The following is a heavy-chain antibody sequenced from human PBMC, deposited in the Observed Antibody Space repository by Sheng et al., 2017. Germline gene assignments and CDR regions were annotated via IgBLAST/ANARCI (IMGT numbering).Heavy chain of an antibody. J-gene: IGHJ6*02. CDR2: IYYSGST. V-gene: IGHV4-39*07. Sequence: QLQLQESGPGLVKPSETLSLTCTVSGGSISSSSYYWGWIRQPPGKGLEWIGSIYYSGSTYYNPSLKSRVTISVDTSKNQFSLKLSSVTRRRTTAVYYCARESIDLSGYSYGYYYYGMDVVGPR. D-gene: IGHD5-18*01. CDR3: ARESIDLSGYSYGYYYYGMDV. CDR1: GGSISSSSYY.